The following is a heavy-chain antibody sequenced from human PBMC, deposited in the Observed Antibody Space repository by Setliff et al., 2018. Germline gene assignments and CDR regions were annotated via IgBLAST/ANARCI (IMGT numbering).Heavy chain of an antibody. D-gene: IGHD3-22*01. CDR3: ARESRYYYDNSWFTY. V-gene: IGHV4-30-4*08. CDR2: IYSSGST. Sequence: SETLSLTCTVSGGSISSGDYYWSWIRQPPGKGLEWIGYIYSSGSTYYNPSLKSRVSISVDTSKNQFSLKLSSVTAADTAVYYCARESRYYYDNSWFTYWGQGTQVTVSS. CDR1: GGSISSGDYY. J-gene: IGHJ4*02.